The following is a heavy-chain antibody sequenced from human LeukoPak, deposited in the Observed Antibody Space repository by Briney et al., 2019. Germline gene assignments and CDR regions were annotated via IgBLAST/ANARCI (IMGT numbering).Heavy chain of an antibody. V-gene: IGHV1-18*01. CDR2: ISAYNGNT. CDR3: ARGKRDSSSWYGYYFDY. CDR1: GYTFTSYG. D-gene: IGHD6-13*01. J-gene: IGHJ4*02. Sequence: ATVKVSCKASGYTFTSYGISWVRQAPGQGLEWMGWISAYNGNTNYAQKLQGRVTMTTDTSTSTAYMELRSLRSDDTAVYYCARGKRDSSSWYGYYFDYWGQGTLVTVSS.